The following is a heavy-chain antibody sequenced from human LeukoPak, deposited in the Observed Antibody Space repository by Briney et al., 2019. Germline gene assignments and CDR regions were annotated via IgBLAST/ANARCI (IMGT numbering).Heavy chain of an antibody. CDR3: ARDGTKDLRFLEWLPMDL. D-gene: IGHD3-3*01. V-gene: IGHV1-18*01. Sequence: ASVKVSCKASGYTFTSYGITWVRQAPGQGLEWMGYISAYNGNTNYAQKFQGRVTMTTDTSTSTAYMELRSLRSDDTAVYYCARDGTKDLRFLEWLPMDLWGKGTTVTVSS. CDR1: GYTFTSYG. J-gene: IGHJ6*04. CDR2: ISAYNGNT.